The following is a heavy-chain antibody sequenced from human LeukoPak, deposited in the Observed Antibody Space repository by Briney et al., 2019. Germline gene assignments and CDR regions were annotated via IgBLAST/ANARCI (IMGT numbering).Heavy chain of an antibody. V-gene: IGHV4-59*01. CDR2: VYYSGST. Sequence: PSETLSLTCTVSGGSISSYYWSWLRQPPGKGLEWIGYVYYSGSTNYNPSLKSRVTISVDTSKNQFSLKLSSVTAADTAVYYCARGDGYNSDYWGQGTLVTVSS. CDR3: ARGDGYNSDY. CDR1: GGSISSYY. D-gene: IGHD5-24*01. J-gene: IGHJ4*02.